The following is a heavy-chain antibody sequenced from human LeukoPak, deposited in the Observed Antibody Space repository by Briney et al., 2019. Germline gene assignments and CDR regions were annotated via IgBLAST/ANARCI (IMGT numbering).Heavy chain of an antibody. Sequence: PSETLSLTCTVSGGSISSYYWSWIRQPAGKGLEWIGRIYTSGSINYNPSLKSRVTMSVDTSKNQFSLKLSSVTAADTAVYYCASTSIAAAGSDYWAREPWSPSPQ. CDR3: ASTSIAAAGSDY. D-gene: IGHD6-13*01. CDR2: IYTSGSI. V-gene: IGHV4-4*07. CDR1: GGSISSYY. J-gene: IGHJ4*02.